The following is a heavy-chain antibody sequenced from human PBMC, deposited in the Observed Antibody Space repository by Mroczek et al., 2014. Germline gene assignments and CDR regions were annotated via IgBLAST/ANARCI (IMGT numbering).Heavy chain of an antibody. J-gene: IGHJ3*02. V-gene: IGHV3-33*01. Sequence: ESGGGMVQPGRSLRLSCAASGFTFSSYGMHWVRQAPGKGLEWVAVIWYDGSNKYYADSVKGRFTISRDNSKNTLYLQMNSLRAEDTAVYYCARVGTDDAFDIWGQGTMVTVSS. CDR2: IWYDGSNK. D-gene: IGHD1/OR15-1a*01. CDR3: ARVGTDDAFDI. CDR1: GFTFSSYG.